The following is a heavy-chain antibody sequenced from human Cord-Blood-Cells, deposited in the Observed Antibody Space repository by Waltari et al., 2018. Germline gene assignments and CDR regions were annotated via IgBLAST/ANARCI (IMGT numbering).Heavy chain of an antibody. CDR1: GGSFSGYY. V-gene: IGHV4-34*01. Sequence: QVQLQQWGAGLLKPSETLSLTCAVYGGSFSGYYWSWIRQPPGKGLEWIGESNHSGSTNYTPSLKRRVTISVDTSKNQFSLKLSSVTAADTAVYYCARDLRFLEWLPLNWYFDLWGRGTLVTVSS. J-gene: IGHJ2*01. CDR3: ARDLRFLEWLPLNWYFDL. D-gene: IGHD3-3*01. CDR2: SNHSGST.